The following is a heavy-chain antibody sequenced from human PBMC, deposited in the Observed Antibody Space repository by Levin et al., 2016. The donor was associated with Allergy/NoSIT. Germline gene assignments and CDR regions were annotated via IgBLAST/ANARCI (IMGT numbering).Heavy chain of an antibody. CDR1: GFTFNNYA. D-gene: IGHD3-3*01. V-gene: IGHV3-23*01. J-gene: IGHJ3*02. Sequence: GGSLRLSCGASGFTFNNYAMSWVRQSPGKGLEWVSSISNSGGNTYYPDSVKGRFTISRDNSKNTLYLQMNNLRAEDTAVYYCAKAPNYDFWSGRGAFDMWGQGTVVTVSS. CDR2: ISNSGGNT. CDR3: AKAPNYDFWSGRGAFDM.